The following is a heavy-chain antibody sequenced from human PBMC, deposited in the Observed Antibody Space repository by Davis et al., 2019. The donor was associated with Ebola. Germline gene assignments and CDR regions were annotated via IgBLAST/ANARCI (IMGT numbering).Heavy chain of an antibody. V-gene: IGHV3-23*01. D-gene: IGHD3-22*01. CDR3: AKGGFHYDISGYPEEDYFLDY. CDR1: GFTFRSYV. CDR2: IRGSGGTT. Sequence: PGGSLRLSCAASGFTFRSYVMSWVRQAPGKGLEWVSSIRGSGGTTYSSDSVKGRFTISRDNSKNTLYLQMNSLRAEDTAVYYCAKGGFHYDISGYPEEDYFLDYWGQGILVTVSS. J-gene: IGHJ4*02.